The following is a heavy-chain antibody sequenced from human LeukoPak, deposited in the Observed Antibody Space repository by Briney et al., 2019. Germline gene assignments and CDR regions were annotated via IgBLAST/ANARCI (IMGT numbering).Heavy chain of an antibody. CDR2: IYTSGST. CDR1: GGSISSYY. Sequence: SETLSLTCTVSGGSISSYYWSWIRQPPGKGLEWIGYIYTSGSTNYNPSLKSRVTISVDTSKNQFSLKLSSVTAADTAVYYCARHYDFWSGHYYFDYRGQGTLVTVSS. D-gene: IGHD3-3*01. J-gene: IGHJ4*02. CDR3: ARHYDFWSGHYYFDY. V-gene: IGHV4-4*09.